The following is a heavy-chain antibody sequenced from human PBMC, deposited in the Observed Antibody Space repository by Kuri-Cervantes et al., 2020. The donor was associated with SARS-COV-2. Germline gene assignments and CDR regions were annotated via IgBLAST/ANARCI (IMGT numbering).Heavy chain of an antibody. CDR3: ATVTTLNYYFDY. Sequence: SVKVSCKASGGTFSSYAISWVRQAPGQGLEWMGRIIPIFGTANYAQKFQGRVTITADKSTSTAYMELSSLRSEDTAVYYCATVTTLNYYFDYWGQGTLVTVSS. CDR1: GGTFSSYA. CDR2: IIPIFGTA. D-gene: IGHD4-17*01. J-gene: IGHJ4*02. V-gene: IGHV1-69*06.